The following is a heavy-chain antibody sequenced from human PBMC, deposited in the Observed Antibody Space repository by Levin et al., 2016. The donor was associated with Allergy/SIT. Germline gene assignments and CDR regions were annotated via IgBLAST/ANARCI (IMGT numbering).Heavy chain of an antibody. V-gene: IGHV4-39*01. Sequence: SETLSLTCTVSGGSISSSSYYWGWIRQPPGKGLEWIGSIYYSGSTYYNPSLKSRVTISVDTSKNQFSLKLSSVTAADTAVYYCSSFVGHDFWSGYYFDYWGQGTLVTVSS. D-gene: IGHD3-3*01. CDR2: IYYSGST. CDR1: GGSISSSSYY. CDR3: SSFVGHDFWSGYYFDY. J-gene: IGHJ4*02.